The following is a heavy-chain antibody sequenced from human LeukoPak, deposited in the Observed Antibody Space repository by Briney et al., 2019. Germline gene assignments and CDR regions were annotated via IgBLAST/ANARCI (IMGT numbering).Heavy chain of an antibody. CDR3: ARRAGDYSHPYDY. V-gene: IGHV3-48*03. J-gene: IGHJ4*02. CDR2: ISTSGSII. CDR1: GFTFSDYE. D-gene: IGHD3-22*01. Sequence: GGSLRLSCAASGFTFSDYEMNWVRQAPGKGLEWILHISTSGSIIHYADSVKGRFTISRDNAKNSLYLQMNSLRAEDTAVYYCARRAGDYSHPYDYWGQGTLVTVS.